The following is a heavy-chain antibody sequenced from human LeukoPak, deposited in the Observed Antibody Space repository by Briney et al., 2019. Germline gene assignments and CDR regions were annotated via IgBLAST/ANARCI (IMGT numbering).Heavy chain of an antibody. CDR1: GFTFNSYN. CDR3: ARAYSSSSGRDAFDS. Sequence: PVGSLRLSCAASGFTFNSYNMNWVRQAPGKGLEWVSYISSSSSTIYYADSVKGRFTISRDSAKTSLFLQMNSLRDEDTAVYYCARAYSSSSGRDAFDSWVLGTLVTVSS. V-gene: IGHV3-48*02. D-gene: IGHD6-6*01. CDR2: ISSSSSTI. J-gene: IGHJ3*02.